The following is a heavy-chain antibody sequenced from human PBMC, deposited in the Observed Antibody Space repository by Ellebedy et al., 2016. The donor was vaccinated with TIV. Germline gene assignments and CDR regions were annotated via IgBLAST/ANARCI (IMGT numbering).Heavy chain of an antibody. CDR3: ARDPGGNSGSSETTGTSDY. V-gene: IGHV3-74*01. D-gene: IGHD1-26*01. CDR2: IHSDGYST. Sequence: GGSLRLSCAASGFTFSRHWMHWVRQAPGKGLVWVSRIHSDGYSTNYADSVKGRFTISRDNAKNSLYLQMNSLRAEDTAVYYCARDPGGNSGSSETTGTSDYWGQGTLVTVSS. J-gene: IGHJ4*02. CDR1: GFTFSRHW.